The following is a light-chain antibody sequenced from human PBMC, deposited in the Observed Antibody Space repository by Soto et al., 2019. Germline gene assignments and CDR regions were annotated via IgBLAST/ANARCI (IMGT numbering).Light chain of an antibody. CDR1: QTISSW. CDR3: QHYKTYPVT. J-gene: IGKJ5*01. Sequence: IQMTPSPFTPSGSVGDRVTITCRASQTISSWLAWYQQKPGKAPKLLIYKASTLKSGVPSKFSGSGSGTDFSLTISSLQPEDFATYYCQHYKTYPVTFGQGTRLEI. CDR2: KAS. V-gene: IGKV1-5*03.